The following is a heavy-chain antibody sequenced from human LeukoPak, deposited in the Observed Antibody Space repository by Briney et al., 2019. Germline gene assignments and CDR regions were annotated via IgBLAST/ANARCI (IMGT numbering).Heavy chain of an antibody. CDR2: IWYDGSNK. V-gene: IGHV3-33*01. CDR3: ARGSWENANWFYP. J-gene: IGHJ5*02. CDR1: GFTFSSYG. D-gene: IGHD1-26*01. Sequence: PGGSLRLSCAASGFTFSSYGMHWVRQAPGKGLEWVAVIWYDGSNKYYADSVKGRFTISRDNSKNTLYLQMNSLRAEDTAVYYCARGSWENANWFYPWGQGTLVTVSS.